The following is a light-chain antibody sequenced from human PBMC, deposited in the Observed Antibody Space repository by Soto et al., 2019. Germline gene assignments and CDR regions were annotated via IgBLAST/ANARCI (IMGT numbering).Light chain of an antibody. CDR2: KVS. V-gene: IGKV2-30*01. CDR3: LQGTHWPNT. CDR1: QSLVYSDGTTY. J-gene: IGKJ2*01. Sequence: DVVMTQSPLSLPVTLGQPASISCSSSQSLVYSDGTTYLSWFQQRPGKSPRRLIYKVSSRDSGVPDRFIGSGSVTNFTLKISRVEAEDVGVYYCLQGTHWPNTCGQGTKLEIK.